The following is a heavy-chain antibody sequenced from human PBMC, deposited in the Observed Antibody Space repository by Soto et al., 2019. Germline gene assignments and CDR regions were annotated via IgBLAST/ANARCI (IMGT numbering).Heavy chain of an antibody. CDR2: IVVGSGNT. D-gene: IGHD3-9*01. CDR3: AAVGRYYDILTVPPLFDYGMDV. V-gene: IGHV1-58*01. CDR1: GFTFTSSA. Sequence: SVKVSCKASGFTFTSSAVQWVRQARGQRLEWIGWIVVGSGNTNYAQKFQERVTITRDMSTSTAYMELSSLRSEDTAVYYCAAVGRYYDILTVPPLFDYGMDVWGQGTTVTVSS. J-gene: IGHJ6*02.